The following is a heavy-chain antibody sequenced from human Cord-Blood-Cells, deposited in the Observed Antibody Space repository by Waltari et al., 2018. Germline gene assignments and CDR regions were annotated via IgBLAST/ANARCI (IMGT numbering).Heavy chain of an antibody. Sequence: QVQLQQWGAGLLKPSETLSLTCAVYGGSFSGYYWSWIRQPPGKGLEWIGEINHSGSTNYNPSLKSRVTISVDTSKNQFSLKLSSVTAADTAVYYCARIITGTTGYMDVWGKGTTVTVSS. CDR1: GGSFSGYY. CDR2: INHSGST. V-gene: IGHV4-34*01. CDR3: ARIITGTTGYMDV. D-gene: IGHD1-20*01. J-gene: IGHJ6*03.